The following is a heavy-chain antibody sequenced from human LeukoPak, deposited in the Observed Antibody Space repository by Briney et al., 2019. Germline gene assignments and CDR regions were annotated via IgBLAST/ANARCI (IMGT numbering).Heavy chain of an antibody. J-gene: IGHJ5*02. D-gene: IGHD2-15*01. CDR1: GYTFTGYY. V-gene: IGHV1-18*04. Sequence: GASVKVSCKASGYTFTGYYMHWVRQAPGQGLEWMGWISAYNGNTNYAQKLQGRVTMTTDTSMSTAYMELRSLRSDDTAVYYCARGDDCSGGSCYFASPLSPPSWFDPWGQGTLVTVSS. CDR3: ARGDDCSGGSCYFASPLSPPSWFDP. CDR2: ISAYNGNT.